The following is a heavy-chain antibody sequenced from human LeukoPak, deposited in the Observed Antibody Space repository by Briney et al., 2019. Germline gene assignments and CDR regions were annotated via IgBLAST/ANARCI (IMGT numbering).Heavy chain of an antibody. CDR3: ARGPYYYDSSGYYYLSPFDY. J-gene: IGHJ4*02. V-gene: IGHV1-2*02. CDR2: INANSGGT. Sequence: ASVKVSCKASGYTFTGYYMHWVRQAPGQGLEWMGWINANSGGTNYAQKFQGRVTMTRDTSISTAYMELSRLRSDDTAVYYCARGPYYYDSSGYYYLSPFDYWGQGTLVTVSS. CDR1: GYTFTGYY. D-gene: IGHD3-22*01.